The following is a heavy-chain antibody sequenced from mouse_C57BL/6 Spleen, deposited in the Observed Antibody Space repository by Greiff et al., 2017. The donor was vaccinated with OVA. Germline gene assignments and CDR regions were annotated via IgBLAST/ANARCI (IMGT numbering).Heavy chain of an antibody. CDR3: ATIYYDYGGRPYYAMDY. D-gene: IGHD2-4*01. CDR2: ISSGSSTI. Sequence: EVQLVESGGGLVKPGGSLKLSCAASGFTFSDYGMHWVRQAPEKGLEWVAYISSGSSTIYYADTVKGRFTISRDNAKNTLFLQMTSLRSEDTAMYYCATIYYDYGGRPYYAMDYWGQGTSVTVSS. CDR1: GFTFSDYG. J-gene: IGHJ4*01. V-gene: IGHV5-17*01.